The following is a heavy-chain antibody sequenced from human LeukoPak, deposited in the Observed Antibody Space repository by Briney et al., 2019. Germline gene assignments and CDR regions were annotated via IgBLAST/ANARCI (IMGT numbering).Heavy chain of an antibody. CDR1: GFTFSSYE. CDR3: AREGASSSLAFDI. Sequence: GGSLRLSCAASGFTFSSYEMNWVRQAPGKGLEWVSLIYSGGSTYYADSVKGRFTISRDNAKNTLYLQMNSLRAEDTAVYYCAREGASSSLAFDIWGQGTMVTVSS. D-gene: IGHD6-6*01. V-gene: IGHV3-66*01. CDR2: IYSGGST. J-gene: IGHJ3*02.